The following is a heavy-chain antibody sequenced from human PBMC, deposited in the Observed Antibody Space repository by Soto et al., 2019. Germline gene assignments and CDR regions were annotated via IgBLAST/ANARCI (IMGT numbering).Heavy chain of an antibody. Sequence: PSETLSLTCAVYGGSFSGYYWSWIRQPPGKGLEWIGEINHSGSTNYNPSLSSRVTISVDTSKNQFSLKLSSVTAADTAVYYCARGYCSSTSRFRRWFDPWGQGTLVTVSS. V-gene: IGHV4-34*01. CDR3: ARGYCSSTSRFRRWFDP. CDR1: GGSFSGYY. J-gene: IGHJ5*02. CDR2: INHSGST. D-gene: IGHD2-2*01.